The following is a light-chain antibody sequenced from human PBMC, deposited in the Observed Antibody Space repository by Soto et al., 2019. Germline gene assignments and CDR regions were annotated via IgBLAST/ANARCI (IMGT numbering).Light chain of an antibody. CDR1: QSISNW. CDR2: GAS. V-gene: IGKV1-5*01. CDR3: QQYDSYSYT. Sequence: DIQMTQSPSTLSASVGDRVTITCRASQSISNWLAWYQQKPGKAPKLLISGASSLESGVPSRFSGSGSGTEFTLTISSLQPDDFAIYYCQQYDSYSYTFGQGTKLEIK. J-gene: IGKJ2*01.